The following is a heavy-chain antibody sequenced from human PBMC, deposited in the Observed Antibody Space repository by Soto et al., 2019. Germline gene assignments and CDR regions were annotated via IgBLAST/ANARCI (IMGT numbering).Heavy chain of an antibody. V-gene: IGHV3-21*01. CDR2: ITYSGSNV. CDR1: GFTFSRNA. J-gene: IGHJ6*02. CDR3: VKDEGVEAMDV. Sequence: PGGSLRLSCVTSGFTFSRNAMNWVRQAPGKGLEWVAVITYSGSNVYYAYSVKGRFSASRDNAKTSLSLQMNRLRPDDTAIYFCVKDEGVEAMDVWGQGTTVTVSS.